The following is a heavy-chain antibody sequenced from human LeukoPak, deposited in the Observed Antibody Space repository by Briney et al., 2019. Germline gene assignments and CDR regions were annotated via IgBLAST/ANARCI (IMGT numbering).Heavy chain of an antibody. CDR3: VRGAMVSKPGDF. V-gene: IGHV4-39*02. CDR1: GVSVNSRTFL. Sequence: KPSETLSLTCSVSGVSVNSRTFLWNWVRQPPGKGLEWIGSVYSTGNVYQSPSLQSRAAISVDASNNSFSLTLQSVTAADTAVYFCVRGAMVSKPGDFWGPGTLVIVSS. CDR2: VYSTGNV. J-gene: IGHJ4*02. D-gene: IGHD2-8*01.